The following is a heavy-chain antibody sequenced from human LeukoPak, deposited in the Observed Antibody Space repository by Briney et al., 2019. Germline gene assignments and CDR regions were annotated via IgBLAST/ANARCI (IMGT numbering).Heavy chain of an antibody. CDR1: GYTFTSYG. CDR2: ISAYNGNT. CDR3: ARVSSSSSMYGMDV. V-gene: IGHV1-18*01. D-gene: IGHD6-13*01. J-gene: IGHJ6*02. Sequence: ASVKVSCKASGYTFTSYGISWVRQAPGQGLEWMGWISAYNGNTNYAQKLQGRVTMTTDTSTSTAYMELRSLRSDDTAVYYCARVSSSSSMYGMDVWGQGTTVTVSS.